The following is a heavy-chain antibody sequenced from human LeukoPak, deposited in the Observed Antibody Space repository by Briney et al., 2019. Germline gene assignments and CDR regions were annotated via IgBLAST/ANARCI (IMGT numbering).Heavy chain of an antibody. D-gene: IGHD2-2*01. CDR1: GGSISSYY. V-gene: IGHV4-4*07. J-gene: IGHJ6*02. CDR2: IYTSGST. Sequence: PSETLSLTCTVSGGSISSYYWSWIRQPAGKGLEWIGRIYTSGSTNYNPSLKSRVTMSVDTSKNQFSLKLSSVTAADTAVYYCARDDVVVPAVPLQEASYYHYGMDVWGQGTTVTVSS. CDR3: ARDDVVVPAVPLQEASYYHYGMDV.